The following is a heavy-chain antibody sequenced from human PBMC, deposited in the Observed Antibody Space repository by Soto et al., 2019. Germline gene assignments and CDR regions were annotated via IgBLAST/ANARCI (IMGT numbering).Heavy chain of an antibody. CDR3: ARNPQVRRTTETKLDS. Sequence: PGESLKISCKASGYSFTSYWIGWVRQMPGKGLEWMGIIYPGDSDTTYSPSFRGQVTISADNSINTAYLQWSSLKASDSAIYYCARNPQVRRTTETKLDSWGQGTLVTVSS. D-gene: IGHD1-1*01. CDR1: GYSFTSYW. CDR2: IYPGDSDT. V-gene: IGHV5-51*01. J-gene: IGHJ4*02.